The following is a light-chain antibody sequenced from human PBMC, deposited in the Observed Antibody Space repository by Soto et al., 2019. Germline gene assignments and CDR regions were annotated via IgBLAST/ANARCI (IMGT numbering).Light chain of an antibody. CDR2: GAS. J-gene: IGKJ1*01. Sequence: EIVLTQSPGTLSLSPGERATLACMASQSVSSNYLAWYQQKPGQAPRLLISGASSRATGISDRFSVSGSGTDFTLTIIRMEPEDFAVYYCQQYGTSPQTFGTGTKVEMK. V-gene: IGKV3-20*01. CDR1: QSVSSNY. CDR3: QQYGTSPQT.